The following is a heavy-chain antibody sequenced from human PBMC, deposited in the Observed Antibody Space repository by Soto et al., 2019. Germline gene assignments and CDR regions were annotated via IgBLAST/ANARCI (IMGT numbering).Heavy chain of an antibody. Sequence: AFVTPCLTYTVSDGYIRNSWWPWILQPPGRGLEWIGYISYSGTTKYSPSLKSRVTISIDTSRNQFSLNLSSMRAADTAIYYCARTTRQYASGWSIWFDPWGQGTLVTVSS. D-gene: IGHD6-19*01. CDR1: DGYIRNSW. CDR2: ISYSGTT. J-gene: IGHJ5*02. V-gene: IGHV4-59*01. CDR3: ARTTRQYASGWSIWFDP.